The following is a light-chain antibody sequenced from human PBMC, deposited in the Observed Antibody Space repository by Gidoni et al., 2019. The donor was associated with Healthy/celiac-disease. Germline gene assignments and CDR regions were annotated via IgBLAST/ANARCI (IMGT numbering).Light chain of an antibody. CDR3: QQSYSTPYT. Sequence: DIQMTQSPSSLSAPVGDRVTITGRASQSISSYLNWYQQKPGKAPKLLIYAASSLQSGVPSRFSGSGSGTDFTLTISSLQPEDFATYYCQQSYSTPYTFGQGTKLEIK. CDR2: AAS. J-gene: IGKJ2*01. V-gene: IGKV1-39*01. CDR1: QSISSY.